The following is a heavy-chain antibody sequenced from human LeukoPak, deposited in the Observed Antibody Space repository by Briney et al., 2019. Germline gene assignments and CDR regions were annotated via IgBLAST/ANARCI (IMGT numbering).Heavy chain of an antibody. CDR1: GGTFSSYA. Sequence: PKASVKVSCKASGGTFSSYAISWVRQAPGQGLEWMGGIIPIFGTANYAQKFQGRVTITADKSTSTAYMELSSLRSEDTAVYYCARRRGYSYGSFDYWGQGTLVTVSS. V-gene: IGHV1-69*06. CDR2: IIPIFGTA. CDR3: ARRRGYSYGSFDY. D-gene: IGHD5-18*01. J-gene: IGHJ4*02.